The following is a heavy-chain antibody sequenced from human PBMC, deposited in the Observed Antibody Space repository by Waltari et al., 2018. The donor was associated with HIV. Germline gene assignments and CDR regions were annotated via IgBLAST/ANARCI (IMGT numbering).Heavy chain of an antibody. Sequence: QVQLQESGPGLVKPSQTLSLTCTVSGGSISNGSSYWNLIRQPAGKGLEWIGRIYSSGNTNYNPSLKSRVTISVDTSKNQFSLKLSSVTAADTAVYYCARGRFEGYILYYYYGMDVWGQGTTVSVSS. V-gene: IGHV4-61*02. CDR2: IYSSGNT. J-gene: IGHJ6*02. CDR3: ARGRFEGYILYYYYGMDV. D-gene: IGHD5-12*01. CDR1: GGSISNGSSY.